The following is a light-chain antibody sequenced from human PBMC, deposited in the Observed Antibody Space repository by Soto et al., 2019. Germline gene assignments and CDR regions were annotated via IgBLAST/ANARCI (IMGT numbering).Light chain of an antibody. CDR3: QKYNPVPPT. V-gene: IGKV1-27*01. Sequence: DIQMTQSPSSLSASVGDRVTITCRAIQGISNYLAWYQQKPGKVPKLLIYAASTLQSGAPSRFSGSGSGTDLTLTISSLQPEDVATYYCQKYNPVPPTFGQGTKVEIK. CDR2: AAS. J-gene: IGKJ1*01. CDR1: QGISNY.